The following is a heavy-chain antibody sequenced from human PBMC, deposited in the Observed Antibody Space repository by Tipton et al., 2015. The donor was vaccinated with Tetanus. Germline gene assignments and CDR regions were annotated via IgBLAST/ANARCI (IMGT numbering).Heavy chain of an antibody. J-gene: IGHJ3*02. Sequence: TLSLTCTVSGGSISSGGYYWSWIRQHPGKGLGWIGYIYYSGSTYYNPSLKSRVTISVDTSKNQFSLKLSSVTAADTAVYYCARERSGYDSSNLVPARAFDIWGQGTMVTVSS. CDR3: ARERSGYDSSNLVPARAFDI. CDR2: IYYSGST. CDR1: GGSISSGGYY. D-gene: IGHD3-22*01. V-gene: IGHV4-31*03.